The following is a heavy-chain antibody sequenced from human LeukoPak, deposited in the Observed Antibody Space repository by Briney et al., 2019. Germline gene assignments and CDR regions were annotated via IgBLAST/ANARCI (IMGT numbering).Heavy chain of an antibody. CDR3: ARYGFSSVWQGGWHAFDI. CDR1: GYTSTSYY. J-gene: IGHJ3*02. D-gene: IGHD6-25*01. CDR2: INPTSGDT. V-gene: IGHV1-46*01. Sequence: ASVKVSCKASGYTSTSYYVHWVRQAPGQGLEWMGIINPTSGDTNYAQNFQGRVTMTRDMSTSTVYMELSSLRSEDTAVYYCARYGFSSVWQGGWHAFDIWGHGTMVTVSS.